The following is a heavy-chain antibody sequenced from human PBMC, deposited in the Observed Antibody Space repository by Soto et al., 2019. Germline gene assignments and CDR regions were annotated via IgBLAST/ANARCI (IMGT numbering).Heavy chain of an antibody. CDR1: GGTFSSYA. CDR3: ARDAMATKPMDY. CDR2: ISAYNGNT. J-gene: IGHJ4*02. Sequence: ASVKVSCKASGGTFSSYAISWVRQAPGQGLEWMGWISAYNGNTNYAQKLQGRVTMTTDTSTSTAYMELRSLRSDDTAVYYCARDAMATKPMDYWGQGTQVTVSS. V-gene: IGHV1-18*01. D-gene: IGHD5-12*01.